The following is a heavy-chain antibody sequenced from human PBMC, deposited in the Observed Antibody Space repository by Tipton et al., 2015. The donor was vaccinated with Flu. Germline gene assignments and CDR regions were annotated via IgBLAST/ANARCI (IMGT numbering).Heavy chain of an antibody. Sequence: SLRLSCAASGFTFSTYAMHWVRQAPGRGLEWVALIWYDGTNDRYADSVRGRFTISRDNSKSTLYLQMTNLRVDDTAIYYCGREGWIGDDRGWIDPWGQGTLVTVSS. CDR2: IWYDGTND. V-gene: IGHV3-33*01. CDR1: GFTFSTYA. J-gene: IGHJ5*02. CDR3: GREGWIGDDRGWIDP. D-gene: IGHD5-12*01.